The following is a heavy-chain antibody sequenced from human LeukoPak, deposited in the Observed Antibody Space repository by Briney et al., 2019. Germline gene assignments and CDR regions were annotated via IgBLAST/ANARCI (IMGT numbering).Heavy chain of an antibody. CDR3: ARGDSGYDEYYFDY. CDR2: MNPNSGNT. CDR1: GYTFTSYD. J-gene: IGHJ4*02. Sequence: GASVKVSCKASGYTFTSYDINWLRQATGQGLEWMGWMNPNSGNTGYAQKFQGRVTMTRNTSISTAYMELSSLRSEDTAVYYCARGDSGYDEYYFDYWGQGTLVTVSS. V-gene: IGHV1-8*01. D-gene: IGHD5-12*01.